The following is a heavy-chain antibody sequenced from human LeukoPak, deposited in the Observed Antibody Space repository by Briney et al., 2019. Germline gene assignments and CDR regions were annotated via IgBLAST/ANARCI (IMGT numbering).Heavy chain of an antibody. CDR3: ARARSPNIAVAGACFDY. CDR1: GGFISSYY. J-gene: IGHJ4*02. D-gene: IGHD6-19*01. Sequence: SETLSLTCTVSGGFISSYYWSWIRQPVGKGLEWIGRIYTSGSTNYNPSLKSRVTMSVDTSKNQFSLKLNSVTAADTAVYYCARARSPNIAVAGACFDYWGQGTLVTVSS. V-gene: IGHV4-4*07. CDR2: IYTSGST.